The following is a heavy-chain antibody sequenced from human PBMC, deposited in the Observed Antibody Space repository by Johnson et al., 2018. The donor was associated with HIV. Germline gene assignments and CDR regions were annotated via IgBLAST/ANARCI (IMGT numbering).Heavy chain of an antibody. CDR1: GFTFSSYD. Sequence: EVQLVESGGGVVQPGRSLRLSCAASGFTFSSYDMHWVRQATGKGLEWVSAIGTAGDTYYPGSVKGRFTISRENAKNSLYLQMNSLRAGDTAVYYCATPLANYDSSAYGGGAFDIWGQGTMVTVSS. CDR2: IGTAGDT. D-gene: IGHD3-22*01. CDR3: ATPLANYDSSAYGGGAFDI. J-gene: IGHJ3*02. V-gene: IGHV3-13*01.